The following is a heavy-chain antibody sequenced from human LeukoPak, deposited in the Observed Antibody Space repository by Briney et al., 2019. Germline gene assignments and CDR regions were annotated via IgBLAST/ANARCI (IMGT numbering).Heavy chain of an antibody. D-gene: IGHD2-2*01. CDR1: GFTFSSYA. Sequence: GGSLRLACAASGFTFSSYAMSWVRQAPGKGLEWVSAISGSGGSTYYADSVKGRFTISRDNSKNTLYLQMNSLRAEDTAVYYCAKRYCSSTSCYYDYWGQGTLVTVSS. J-gene: IGHJ4*02. CDR2: ISGSGGST. CDR3: AKRYCSSTSCYYDY. V-gene: IGHV3-23*01.